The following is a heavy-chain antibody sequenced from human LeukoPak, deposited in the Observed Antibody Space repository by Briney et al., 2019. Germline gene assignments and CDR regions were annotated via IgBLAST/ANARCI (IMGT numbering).Heavy chain of an antibody. CDR1: GYYISSGYY. Sequence: SETLSLTCTVSGYYISSGYYWGWIRQPPGKGLEWIGSIHHSGSTYYNPSLKSRVTISVDTSKNQFSLKLSSVTAADTAVYYCARNGAYGSGSYRVDYWGQGTLVTVSS. CDR3: ARNGAYGSGSYRVDY. D-gene: IGHD3-10*01. V-gene: IGHV4-38-2*02. CDR2: IHHSGST. J-gene: IGHJ4*02.